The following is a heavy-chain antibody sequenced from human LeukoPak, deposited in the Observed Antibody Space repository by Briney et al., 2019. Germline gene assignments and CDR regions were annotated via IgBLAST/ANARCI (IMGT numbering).Heavy chain of an antibody. J-gene: IGHJ4*02. CDR3: AKDIAPITMIVVLEYLFDY. CDR2: ISGDGGST. CDR1: GFTFDDYA. Sequence: PGGSLRLSCAASGFTFDDYAMHWVRQAPGKGLEWVSLISGDGGSTYDADSVKGQFTISRDNSKSSLYLQMNSLGTEDTALYYCAKDIAPITMIVVLEYLFDYWGQGTLVTVSS. V-gene: IGHV3-43*02. D-gene: IGHD3-22*01.